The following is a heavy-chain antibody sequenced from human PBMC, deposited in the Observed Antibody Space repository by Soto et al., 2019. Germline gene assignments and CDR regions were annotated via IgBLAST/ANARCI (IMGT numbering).Heavy chain of an antibody. CDR2: ISSSGSTI. CDR1: GFTFSSYE. J-gene: IGHJ4*02. CDR3: ARVSGPWDRGYSYGYGGGFDY. D-gene: IGHD5-18*01. V-gene: IGHV3-48*03. Sequence: EVQLVESGGGLVQPGGSLRLSCAASGFTFSSYEMNWVRQAPGKGLEWVSYISSSGSTIYYADSVKGRFTISRDNAKNSLYLQMNSLRAEDTAVYYCARVSGPWDRGYSYGYGGGFDYWGQGTLVTVSS.